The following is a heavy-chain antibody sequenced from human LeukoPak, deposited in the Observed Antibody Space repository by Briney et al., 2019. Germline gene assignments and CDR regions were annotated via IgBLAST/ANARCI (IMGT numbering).Heavy chain of an antibody. Sequence: GESLKISCKGSGYIFTNYYIAWVRQMPGKGLEWMGIIYPDDSDTRYSPSLQGQVTISADRSISTASLQWSSLKASDTAMYYCARKVMGPQDNYFDYWGQGTLVTVSS. J-gene: IGHJ4*02. CDR2: IYPDDSDT. D-gene: IGHD1-14*01. CDR3: ARKVMGPQDNYFDY. V-gene: IGHV5-51*01. CDR1: GYIFTNYY.